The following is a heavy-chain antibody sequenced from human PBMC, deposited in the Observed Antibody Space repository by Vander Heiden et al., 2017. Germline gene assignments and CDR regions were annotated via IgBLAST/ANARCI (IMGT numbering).Heavy chain of an antibody. CDR2: INTYTGEP. J-gene: IGHJ6*02. V-gene: IGHV7-4-1*02. D-gene: IGHD2-15*01. CDR3: AREYSYYYVLDV. Sequence: QVPLVQSRSELQKPGASVTFSWKASGYTLTSYASIWVRQAPGQGLQWVGWINTYTGEPTYAQALTGRFVFSLDTSVTTSYLLISSLEAEDSAVYYCAREYSYYYVLDVWGQRTTVTVSS. CDR1: GYTLTSYA.